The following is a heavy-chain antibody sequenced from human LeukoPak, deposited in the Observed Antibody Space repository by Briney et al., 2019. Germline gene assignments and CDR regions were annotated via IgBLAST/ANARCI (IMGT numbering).Heavy chain of an antibody. CDR1: GYTFTSYY. CDR2: INPSGGST. V-gene: IGHV1-46*01. D-gene: IGHD2-15*01. Sequence: ASVKVSCKASGYTFTSYYMHWVRQAPGQGLEWMGIINPSGGSTSYAQKFQGRVTMTRDMSMSTVYMELSSLRSEDTAVYYCARAGKSYYCSGGSCYSSDYFDYWGQGTLVTVSS. J-gene: IGHJ4*02. CDR3: ARAGKSYYCSGGSCYSSDYFDY.